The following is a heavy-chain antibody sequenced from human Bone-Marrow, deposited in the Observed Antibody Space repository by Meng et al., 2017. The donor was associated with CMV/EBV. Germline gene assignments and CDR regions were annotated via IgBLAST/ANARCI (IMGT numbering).Heavy chain of an antibody. D-gene: IGHD6-6*01. J-gene: IGHJ4*02. CDR1: GFTFSSYG. Sequence: GESLKISCAASGFTFSSYGMHWVRQAPGKGLEWVAVIWYDGSNEYYADSVKGRFTISRDNSKNTLYLQMNSLRAEDTAVYYCTRPTQSSSSIDFDYWGQGTLVTVSS. V-gene: IGHV3-33*01. CDR2: IWYDGSNE. CDR3: TRPTQSSSSIDFDY.